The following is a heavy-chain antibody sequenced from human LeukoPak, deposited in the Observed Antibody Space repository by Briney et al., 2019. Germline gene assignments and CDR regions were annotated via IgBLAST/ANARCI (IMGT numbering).Heavy chain of an antibody. CDR2: INHSGST. D-gene: IGHD5-18*01. V-gene: IGHV4-34*01. CDR3: ARDYQGGYGDKTVDY. J-gene: IGHJ4*02. CDR1: GGSFSGYY. Sequence: SETLSLTCAVYGGSFSGYYWSWIRQPPGKGLEWIGEINHSGSTNYNPSLKSRVTISVDTSKNQFSLKLSSVTAADTAVYYCARDYQGGYGDKTVDYWGQGTLVTASS.